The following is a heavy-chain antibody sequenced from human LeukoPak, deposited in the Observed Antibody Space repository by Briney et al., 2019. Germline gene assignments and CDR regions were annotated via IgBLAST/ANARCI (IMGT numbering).Heavy chain of an antibody. Sequence: GGSLRLSCAASGFTFSSYAMSWVRQAPGKGLEWVSAISGSGGSTYYADSVKGRFTISRDNSKNTLYLQMNSLRAEDTAVYYCAKLGYGGYVGSESYWGQGTLVTVSS. J-gene: IGHJ4*02. CDR1: GFTFSSYA. CDR2: ISGSGGST. CDR3: AKLGYGGYVGSESY. V-gene: IGHV3-23*01. D-gene: IGHD5-12*01.